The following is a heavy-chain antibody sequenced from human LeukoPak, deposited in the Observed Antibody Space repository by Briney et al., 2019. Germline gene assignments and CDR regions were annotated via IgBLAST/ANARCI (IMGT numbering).Heavy chain of an antibody. V-gene: IGHV3-23*01. CDR3: AKDRDLLFAHCWFDL. Sequence: GGSLRLSCAASGFTFSTYAMSWVRQAPGKGLEWVSGISISGGSAYYADSVKGRFTISRDNSKNALYLQMNRLRAEDTAVYYCAKDRDLLFAHCWFDLWGQGILVTVSS. CDR2: ISISGGSA. J-gene: IGHJ5*02. CDR1: GFTFSTYA. D-gene: IGHD3-10*01.